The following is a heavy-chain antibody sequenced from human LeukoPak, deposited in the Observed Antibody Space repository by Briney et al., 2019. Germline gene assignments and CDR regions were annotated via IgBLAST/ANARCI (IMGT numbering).Heavy chain of an antibody. D-gene: IGHD4-23*01. CDR3: ARDLGVDYGGPYYFDC. J-gene: IGHJ4*02. Sequence: GGSLRLSCAASGFTVSSNYMSWVRQAPGKGLEWVSVIYSGGSTYYADSVKGRFTISRDNAKNSLYLQMNSLRAEDTAVYYCARDLGVDYGGPYYFDCWGQGTLVTVSS. CDR1: GFTVSSNY. V-gene: IGHV3-66*01. CDR2: IYSGGST.